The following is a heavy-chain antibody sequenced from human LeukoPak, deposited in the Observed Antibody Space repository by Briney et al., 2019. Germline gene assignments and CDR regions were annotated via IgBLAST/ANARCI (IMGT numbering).Heavy chain of an antibody. V-gene: IGHV3-30-3*01. Sequence: PGGSLRLSCAASGFTFSSYAMHWVRQAPGKGLEWVAVISYDGSNKYYAGSVKGRFTISRDNSKNTLYLQMNSLRAEDTAVYYCARVKDIVATNDAFDIWGQGTMVTVSS. J-gene: IGHJ3*02. D-gene: IGHD5-12*01. CDR1: GFTFSSYA. CDR2: ISYDGSNK. CDR3: ARVKDIVATNDAFDI.